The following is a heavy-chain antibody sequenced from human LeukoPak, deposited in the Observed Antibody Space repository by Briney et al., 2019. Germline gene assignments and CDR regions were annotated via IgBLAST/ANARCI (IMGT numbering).Heavy chain of an antibody. CDR2: ISAYNGNT. CDR1: RYPFDNFG. D-gene: IGHD4-17*01. V-gene: IGHV1-18*01. Sequence: ASVKVSCQASRYPFDNFGLTWVRQAPGQGLEWMGWISAYNGNTHYAQKFRGRLTLTTETTTNTAYLELRGLKSDDTAVYYCARYRVGGDLTGVSLYWGQGTLVTVSA. J-gene: IGHJ4*01. CDR3: ARYRVGGDLTGVSLY.